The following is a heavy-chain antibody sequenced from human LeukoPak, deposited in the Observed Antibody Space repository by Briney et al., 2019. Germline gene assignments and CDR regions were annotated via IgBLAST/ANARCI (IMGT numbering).Heavy chain of an antibody. CDR3: AKDYYDSSGTYRGAFDI. V-gene: IGHV3-30*18. J-gene: IGHJ3*02. Sequence: PGKSLRLSCAASGFTFSSYGMHWVRQAPGKGLEWVAVISYDGSNKYYADSVKGRFTISRDNSKNTLYLQMNSLRAEDTAVYYCAKDYYDSSGTYRGAFDIWGQGTMVTVSS. CDR2: ISYDGSNK. CDR1: GFTFSSYG. D-gene: IGHD3-22*01.